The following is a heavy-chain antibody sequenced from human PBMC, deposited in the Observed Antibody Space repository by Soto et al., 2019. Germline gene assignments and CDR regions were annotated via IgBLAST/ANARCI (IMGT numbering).Heavy chain of an antibody. D-gene: IGHD2-2*01. V-gene: IGHV4-34*01. CDR2: INHSGST. CDR3: ARSSKGYCSSTSCAKQYFQH. Sequence: PSETLSLTCAVYGGSFSGYYRSWIRQPPGKGLEWIGEINHSGSTNYNPSLKSRVTISVDTSKNQFSLKLSSVTAADTAVYYCARSSKGYCSSTSCAKQYFQHWGQGTLGIVSS. CDR1: GGSFSGYY. J-gene: IGHJ1*01.